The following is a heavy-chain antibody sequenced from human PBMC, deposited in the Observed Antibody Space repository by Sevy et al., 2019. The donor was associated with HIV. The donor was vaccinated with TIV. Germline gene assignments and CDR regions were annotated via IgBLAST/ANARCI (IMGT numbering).Heavy chain of an antibody. V-gene: IGHV1-18*01. J-gene: IGHJ4*02. CDR2: VSPHNADR. Sequence: ASVKVSCKTSGYTFNSYSITWVRQAPGQGLEWMGWVSPHNADRNVAQRFQGRVTLTTDTSTVTAYMELRSLRSDDTALYYCAKSRACSGFLHWGPGTMVTVSS. D-gene: IGHD6-19*01. CDR3: AKSRACSGFLH. CDR1: GYTFNSYS.